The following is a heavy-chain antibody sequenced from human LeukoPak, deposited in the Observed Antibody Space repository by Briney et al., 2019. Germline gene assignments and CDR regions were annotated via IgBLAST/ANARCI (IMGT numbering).Heavy chain of an antibody. CDR1: GYTFTSYG. V-gene: IGHV1-18*01. CDR2: ISAYNGNT. J-gene: IGHJ4*02. Sequence: ASVKVSCKASGYTFTSYGISWVRQAPGQGLEWMGWISAYNGNTNYAQKLQGRVTMTTDTSTSTAYMELRGLRSDDTAVYYCARHKFYGGPEGFYFDYWGQGTLVTVSS. D-gene: IGHD3-16*01. CDR3: ARHKFYGGPEGFYFDY.